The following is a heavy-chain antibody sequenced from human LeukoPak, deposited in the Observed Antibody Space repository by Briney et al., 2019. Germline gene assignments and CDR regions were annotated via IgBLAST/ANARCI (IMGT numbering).Heavy chain of an antibody. J-gene: IGHJ4*02. CDR2: IIPIFGTA. CDR1: GGTFSSYA. V-gene: IGHV1-69*06. CDR3: ARGLATVTILDY. Sequence: SVKVSCKASGGTFSSYAISWVRQAPGQGLEWMGGIIPIFGTANYTQKFQGRVTITADKSTSTAYMELSSLRSEDTAVYYCARGLATVTILDYWGQGTLVTVSS. D-gene: IGHD4-17*01.